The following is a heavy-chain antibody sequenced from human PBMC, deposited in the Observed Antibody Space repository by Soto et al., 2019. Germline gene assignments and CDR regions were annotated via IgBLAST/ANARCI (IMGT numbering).Heavy chain of an antibody. J-gene: IGHJ4*02. CDR3: AKESDSSSWYTFDY. D-gene: IGHD6-13*01. CDR1: GFTFSSYG. V-gene: IGHV3-30*18. Sequence: GGSLRLSCAASGFTFSSYGMHWVRQAPGKGLEWVAVISYDGSNKYYADSVKGRFTISRDNSKNTLYLQMNSLRAEDTAVYYCAKESDSSSWYTFDYWGQGTLVTVSS. CDR2: ISYDGSNK.